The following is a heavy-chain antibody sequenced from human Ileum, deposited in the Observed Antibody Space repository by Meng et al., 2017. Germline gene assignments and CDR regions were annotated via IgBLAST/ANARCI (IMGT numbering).Heavy chain of an antibody. J-gene: IGHJ4*02. CDR1: VVSISSAIW. D-gene: IGHD1-14*01. V-gene: IGHV4-4*02. CDR2: IFQSGST. Sequence: VQLRGWGPGLWKPSGALSLTCAVSVVSISSAIWWGWVRQPPGKGLEWIGEIFQSGSTNYNPSLKSRVSISVDKSKNHLSLSLSSVTAADTAVYYCAKAAAYNLDIWGQGALVTVSS. CDR3: AKAAAYNLDI.